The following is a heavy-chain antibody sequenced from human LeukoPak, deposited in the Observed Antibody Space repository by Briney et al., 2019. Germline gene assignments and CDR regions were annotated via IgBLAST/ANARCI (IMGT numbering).Heavy chain of an antibody. V-gene: IGHV3-66*02. Sequence: GGSLRLSCAASGFTVSNNYVGWVRQAPGKGLEWVSVIYSGDNTYYVESVKGRFTISRDNSKNTLFLQMNRLRAEDTAVYYCAGRRVLDASFDYWGQGTLVTVSS. CDR2: IYSGDNT. CDR3: AGRRVLDASFDY. CDR1: GFTVSNNY. J-gene: IGHJ4*02. D-gene: IGHD3-16*01.